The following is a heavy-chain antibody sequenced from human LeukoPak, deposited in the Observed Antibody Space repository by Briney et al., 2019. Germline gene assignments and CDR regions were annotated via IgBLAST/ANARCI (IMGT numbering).Heavy chain of an antibody. CDR3: ASGLYSSSWYYFDY. Sequence: SVTVSCKASGGTFSSYAISWVRQAPGQGLEWMGGIIPIFGTANYAQKFQGRVTITANESTSTAFMELSSLRSEDTAGYYCASGLYSSSWYYFDYWGEGPLVTVSS. CDR1: GGTFSSYA. D-gene: IGHD6-13*01. J-gene: IGHJ4*02. CDR2: IIPIFGTA. V-gene: IGHV1-69*13.